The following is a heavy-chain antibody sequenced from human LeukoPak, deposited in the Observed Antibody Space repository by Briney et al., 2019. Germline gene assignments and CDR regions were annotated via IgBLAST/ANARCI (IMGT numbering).Heavy chain of an antibody. J-gene: IGHJ5*02. CDR2: ISYSGST. CDR1: GGSLSSGSFY. CDR3: AREPGFDSSGYLNWFDP. D-gene: IGHD3-22*01. Sequence: SQTLSLTCTVSGGSLSSGSFYWGWIRQPPGKGLEWIACISYSGSTKYNPSLKGRVTISVDTSKNQLSLKLSSVTAADTAVYYCAREPGFDSSGYLNWFDPWGQGTLVTVSS. V-gene: IGHV4-61*01.